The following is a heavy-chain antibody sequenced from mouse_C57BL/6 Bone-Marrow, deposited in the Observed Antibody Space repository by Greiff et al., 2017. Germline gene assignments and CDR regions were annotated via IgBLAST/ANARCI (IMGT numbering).Heavy chain of an antibody. CDR1: GYTFTDYE. V-gene: IGHV1-15*01. J-gene: IGHJ3*01. CDR3: TREGFAY. Sequence: QVQLQQSGAELVRPGASVTLSCKASGYTFTDYEMHWVKQTPVHGLEWIGAIDPETGGTAYNQKFKGKAILTADKSSSTAYMELRSLTSEDSAVXYCTREGFAYWGQGTLVTVSA. CDR2: IDPETGGT.